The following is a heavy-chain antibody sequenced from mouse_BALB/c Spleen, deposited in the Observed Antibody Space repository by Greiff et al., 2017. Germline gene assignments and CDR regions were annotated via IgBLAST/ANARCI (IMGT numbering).Heavy chain of an antibody. CDR3: ARSYRYDALYYLDY. J-gene: IGHJ2*01. D-gene: IGHD2-14*01. CDR2: IYPYNGGT. Sequence: VQLKESGPELVKPGASVKISCKASGYTFTDYNMHWVKQSHGKSLEWIGYIYPYNGGTGYNQKFKSKATLTVDNSSSTAYMELRSLTSEDSAVYYCARSYRYDALYYLDYWGQGTTLTVSS. V-gene: IGHV1S29*02. CDR1: GYTFTDYN.